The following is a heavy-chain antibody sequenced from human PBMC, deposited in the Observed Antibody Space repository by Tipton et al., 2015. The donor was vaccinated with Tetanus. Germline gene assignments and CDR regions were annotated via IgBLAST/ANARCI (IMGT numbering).Heavy chain of an antibody. CDR1: GGSISSSSYY. CDR3: ARLLPGDY. Sequence: TLSLTCTVSGGSISSSSYYWGWIRQPPGKGLEWIGSIYYSGSTYYNPSLKSRVTISVDTSKNQFSLKLSSVTAADTAVYYCARLLPGDYWGQGTLVTVSS. V-gene: IGHV4-39*01. CDR2: IYYSGST. J-gene: IGHJ4*02. D-gene: IGHD3-10*01.